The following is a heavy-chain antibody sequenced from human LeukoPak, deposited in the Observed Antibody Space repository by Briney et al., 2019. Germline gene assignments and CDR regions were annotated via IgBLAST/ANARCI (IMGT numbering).Heavy chain of an antibody. CDR1: GFTFSNYW. V-gene: IGHV3-7*01. CDR2: IKQDRSEK. D-gene: IGHD5-24*01. J-gene: IGHJ3*02. Sequence: QPGGSLRLSCAASGFTFSNYWMNWVRQAPGKGLEWVANIKQDRSEKYYVDSVKGRFTISRDNGKNSLYQQMNSLRAEDTAVYYCAREMATIRGDAFDIWGQGTMVTVSS. CDR3: AREMATIRGDAFDI.